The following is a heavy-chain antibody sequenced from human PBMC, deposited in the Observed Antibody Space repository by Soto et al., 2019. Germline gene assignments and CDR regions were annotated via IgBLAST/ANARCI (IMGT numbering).Heavy chain of an antibody. V-gene: IGHV3-20*01. J-gene: IGHJ5*02. CDR1: GFHFDDYG. CDR2: INWNGGST. Sequence: GGSLRLSCAAAGFHFDDYGMSWVRQAPGKGLEWVSGINWNGGSTGYADSVKGRFTISRDNAKNSLYLQMNSLRAEDTALYHCARGVLTGYFWFDPWGQGTLVTVSS. CDR3: ARGVLTGYFWFDP. D-gene: IGHD3-9*01.